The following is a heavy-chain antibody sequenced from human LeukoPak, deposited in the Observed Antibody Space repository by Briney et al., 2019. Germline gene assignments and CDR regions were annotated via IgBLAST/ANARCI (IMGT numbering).Heavy chain of an antibody. CDR2: ISSSSRYI. CDR3: ARGGSSILDY. V-gene: IGHV3-21*01. CDR1: GFTFSSYS. J-gene: IGHJ4*02. D-gene: IGHD1-26*01. Sequence: GGSLRLSCAASGFTFSSYSMNWVRQAPGKGLEWVSSISSSSRYIYYADSVKGRFSISRDNAKNSLYLQMNSLRAEDAAVYYCARGGSSILDYWGQGTLVTVSS.